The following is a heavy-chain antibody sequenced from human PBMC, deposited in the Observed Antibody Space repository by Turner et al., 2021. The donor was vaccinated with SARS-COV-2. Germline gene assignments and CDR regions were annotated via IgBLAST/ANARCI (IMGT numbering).Heavy chain of an antibody. CDR1: GFAFSSYA. CDR2: INGDGTST. V-gene: IGHV3-74*01. J-gene: IGHJ4*02. D-gene: IGHD1-26*01. Sequence: EVQLVESGGGLVQPGGSLRLSCAASGFAFSSYAMHWVRQAPGKGLVWVVRINGDGTSTSYEDSEKGRFTISRDKAKNTLYVQMSSLRAEDTAVYYCARSSAGAIDYWGQGTLVTVTS. CDR3: ARSSAGAIDY.